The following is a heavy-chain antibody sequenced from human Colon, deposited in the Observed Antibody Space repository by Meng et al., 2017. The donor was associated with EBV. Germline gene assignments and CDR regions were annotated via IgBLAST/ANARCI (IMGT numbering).Heavy chain of an antibody. V-gene: IGHV4-4*02. CDR3: ARVGAYCGGDCYHPR. CDR1: GGSRSSRNW. Sequence: HVMLRESGAGQVTPSATRSPTCAGSGGSRSSRNWCSWVRQPPGKGLEWIGEIYHSGSTNYNPSLKSRVTISVDESKNQFSLRLSSVTAADTAVYYCARVGAYCGGDCYHPRWGQGTLVTVSS. D-gene: IGHD2-21*02. J-gene: IGHJ4*02. CDR2: IYHSGST.